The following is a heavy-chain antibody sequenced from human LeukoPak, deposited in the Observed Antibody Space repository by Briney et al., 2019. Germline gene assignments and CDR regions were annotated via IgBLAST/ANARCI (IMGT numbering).Heavy chain of an antibody. CDR1: GFTFSSYE. J-gene: IGHJ4*02. CDR2: VSGGGGGT. D-gene: IGHD3-10*01. Sequence: QSGGSLRLSCAASGFTFSSYEMNWVRQAPGKGLEWVSGVSGGGGGTYYADSVKGRFTISRDNSKNTLYLQMNSLRAEDTAVYYCAKDPGLYGSETYSYFDYWGQGTLVTVSS. V-gene: IGHV3-23*01. CDR3: AKDPGLYGSETYSYFDY.